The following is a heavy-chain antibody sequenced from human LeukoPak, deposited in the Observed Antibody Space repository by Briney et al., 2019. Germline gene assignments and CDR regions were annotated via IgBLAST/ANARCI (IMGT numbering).Heavy chain of an antibody. Sequence: PSETLSLTCTVSGGSITGYYWNWIRQPAGKGLEWIGRIYTSGSTNSNPSLKSRVTMSVDTSKNRLSLKLTSVTPADTAVYYCANSRQLGEFACWGQGTPVTVSS. CDR3: ANSRQLGEFAC. CDR2: IYTSGST. V-gene: IGHV4-4*07. J-gene: IGHJ4*02. CDR1: GGSITGYY. D-gene: IGHD6-13*01.